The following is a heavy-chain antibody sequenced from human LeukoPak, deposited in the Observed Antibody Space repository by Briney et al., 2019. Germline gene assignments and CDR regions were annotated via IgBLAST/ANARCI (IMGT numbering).Heavy chain of an antibody. Sequence: ASVKVSCKASGYTFTGYYMHWVRQAPGQGLEWMGWINPNSGGTNNAQKFQGRVTMTRDTSISTAYMELSRLRSDDTAVYYCARDTSPIAVAGTGQDWGQGTLVTVSS. V-gene: IGHV1-2*02. CDR3: ARDTSPIAVAGTGQD. CDR1: GYTFTGYY. J-gene: IGHJ4*02. CDR2: INPNSGGT. D-gene: IGHD6-19*01.